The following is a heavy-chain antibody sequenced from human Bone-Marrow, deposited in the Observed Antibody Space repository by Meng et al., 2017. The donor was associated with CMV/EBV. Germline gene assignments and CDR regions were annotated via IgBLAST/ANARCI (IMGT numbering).Heavy chain of an antibody. CDR3: ERSAKNWFGP. CDR1: GYTFSSCW. Sequence: SCKGFGYTFSSCWCGGERQKPGKGWVWMGIIYPGDSATRYSPSGQGQVTSAADKSTNTVDLHWSSLKASDTATYDCERSAKNWFGPWGQGTLVTVSS. V-gene: IGHV5-51*02. CDR2: IYPGDSAT. J-gene: IGHJ5*02.